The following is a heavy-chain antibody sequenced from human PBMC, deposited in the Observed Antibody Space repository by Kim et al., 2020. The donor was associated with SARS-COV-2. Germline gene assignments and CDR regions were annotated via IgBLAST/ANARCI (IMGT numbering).Heavy chain of an antibody. CDR1: GYSFTSYW. CDR2: IYPGDSDT. CDR3: ARRGDCSGGSCYPSGMDV. D-gene: IGHD2-15*01. Sequence: GESLKISCKGSGYSFTSYWIGWVRQMPGKGLEWMGIIYPGDSDTRYSPSFQGQVTISADKSISTAYLQWSSLKASDTAMYYCARRGDCSGGSCYPSGMDVWGQGTTVTVSS. J-gene: IGHJ6*02. V-gene: IGHV5-51*01.